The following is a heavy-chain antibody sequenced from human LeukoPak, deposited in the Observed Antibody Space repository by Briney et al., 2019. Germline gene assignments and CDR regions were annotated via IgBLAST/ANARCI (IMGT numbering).Heavy chain of an antibody. D-gene: IGHD3-10*01. Sequence: GGSLRLSCAASGFTFSRYSMNWVRQAPGKGLEWVSSISSSSSYIYYADSVKGRFTISRDNAKNSLYLQMNSLRAEDTAVYYCARAPRELFVYWGQGTLVTVSS. CDR1: GFTFSRYS. J-gene: IGHJ4*02. CDR2: ISSSSSYI. V-gene: IGHV3-21*01. CDR3: ARAPRELFVY.